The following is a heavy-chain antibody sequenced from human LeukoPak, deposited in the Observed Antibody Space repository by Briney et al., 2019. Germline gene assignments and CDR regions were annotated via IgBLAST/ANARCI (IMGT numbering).Heavy chain of an antibody. Sequence: GGSLRLSCAASGFTFSSYEMNWVRQAPGRGLEWVSYISSSGSTIYYADSVKGRFTISRDNAKNSLYLQMNSLRAEDTAVYYCARDSTTVVTALGTFDIGGQGTIVSV. CDR1: GFTFSSYE. V-gene: IGHV3-48*03. D-gene: IGHD4-23*01. J-gene: IGHJ3*02. CDR3: ARDSTTVVTALGTFDI. CDR2: ISSSGSTI.